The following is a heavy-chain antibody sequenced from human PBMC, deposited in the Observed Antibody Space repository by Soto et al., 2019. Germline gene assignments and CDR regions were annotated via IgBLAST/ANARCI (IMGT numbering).Heavy chain of an antibody. CDR2: ISWNSGSI. Sequence: EVQLVESGGGLVQPGRSLRLSCAASGFTFDDYAMHWVRQAPGKGLEWVSGISWNSGSIAYADSVKGRFTISRDNAKNSLYLHMNSLRAEDTALYYCAKDLGVAVAGPVFDYWGQGTLVTVSS. CDR1: GFTFDDYA. J-gene: IGHJ4*02. CDR3: AKDLGVAVAGPVFDY. V-gene: IGHV3-9*01. D-gene: IGHD6-13*01.